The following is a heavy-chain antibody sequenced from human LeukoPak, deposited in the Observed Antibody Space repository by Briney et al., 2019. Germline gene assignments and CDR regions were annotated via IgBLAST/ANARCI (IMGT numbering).Heavy chain of an antibody. CDR1: GFTFSNYA. Sequence: GGSLRLSCAASGFTFSNYAMSWVRQAPGKGLEWVSSISGTDGSTYYADSVKGRFTISRDNSNNTLFLQMNSLRAEDTAVYYCAKVRTGHYFDYWGQGTLVTVSS. CDR3: AKVRTGHYFDY. V-gene: IGHV3-23*01. CDR2: ISGTDGST. J-gene: IGHJ4*02. D-gene: IGHD1-1*01.